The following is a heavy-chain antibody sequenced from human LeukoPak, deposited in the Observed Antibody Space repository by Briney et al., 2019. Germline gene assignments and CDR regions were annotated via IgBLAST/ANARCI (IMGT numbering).Heavy chain of an antibody. V-gene: IGHV1-2*02. CDR2: INPNSGGT. CDR3: AGAIAVAGTGGFYFDY. CDR1: GYTFTGYY. Sequence: ASVKVSCKASGYTFTGYYMHWVRQAPGQGLEWMGWINPNSGGTNYAQKFQGRVTMTRDTSISTAYMELSRLRSDDTAVYYCAGAIAVAGTGGFYFDYWGQGTLVTVSS. D-gene: IGHD6-19*01. J-gene: IGHJ4*02.